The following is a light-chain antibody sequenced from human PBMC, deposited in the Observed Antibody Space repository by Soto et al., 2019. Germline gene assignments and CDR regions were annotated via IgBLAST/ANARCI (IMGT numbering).Light chain of an antibody. Sequence: DIQMTQSPSTLSASVGDRVTITCRASQSISNWLAWYQQKPGKAPNLLIYKASSLASGVPSRFSGSGSGTEFILTISSLEADDFATYYCQHYSSYPYTFGQGTKLEIK. CDR1: QSISNW. CDR3: QHYSSYPYT. CDR2: KAS. J-gene: IGKJ2*01. V-gene: IGKV1-5*03.